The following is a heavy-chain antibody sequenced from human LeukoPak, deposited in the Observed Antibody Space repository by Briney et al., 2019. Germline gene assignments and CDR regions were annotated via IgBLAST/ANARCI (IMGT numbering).Heavy chain of an antibody. V-gene: IGHV3-30*02. Sequence: GGSLRLSCAASGFSISSYGMHWVRQAPGKGLEWVSFIRYDGTNKYYVDSVKGRFTISRDNSKNTLYLHMNSLRAEDTAVYFCAETIVAVTATAAPFDAFEIWGQGTMVTVSS. CDR1: GFSISSYG. CDR3: AETIVAVTATAAPFDAFEI. J-gene: IGHJ3*02. CDR2: IRYDGTNK. D-gene: IGHD2-21*02.